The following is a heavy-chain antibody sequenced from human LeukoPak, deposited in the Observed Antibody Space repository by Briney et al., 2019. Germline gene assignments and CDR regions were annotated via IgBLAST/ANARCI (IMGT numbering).Heavy chain of an antibody. CDR3: ARVEVNYESSGYPRV. J-gene: IGHJ4*02. D-gene: IGHD3-22*01. CDR2: ISAYNGNT. V-gene: IGHV1-18*01. Sequence: GASVKVSCKASGDTFTSYGISWVRQAPGQGLEWMGWISAYNGNTNCAQKLQGRVTMTTDTSTSTAYMELRSLRSDDTAVYYCARVEVNYESSGYPRVWGQGTLVTVSS. CDR1: GDTFTSYG.